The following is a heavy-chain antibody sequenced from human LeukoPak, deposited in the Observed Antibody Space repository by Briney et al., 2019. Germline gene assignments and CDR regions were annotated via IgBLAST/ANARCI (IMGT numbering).Heavy chain of an antibody. J-gene: IGHJ6*03. V-gene: IGHV1-18*01. CDR1: GYTFTSYG. CDR3: ARIRCASSTSCHLRLLWFGESDPWYYYYMDV. D-gene: IGHD3-10*01. CDR2: ISAYNGNT. Sequence: GASVTVSCKASGYTFTSYGISWVRQAPGQGLEWMGWISAYNGNTNYAQKLQGRVTMTTDTSTSTAYMELRSLRSDDTAVYYCARIRCASSTSCHLRLLWFGESDPWYYYYMDVWGKGTTVTISS.